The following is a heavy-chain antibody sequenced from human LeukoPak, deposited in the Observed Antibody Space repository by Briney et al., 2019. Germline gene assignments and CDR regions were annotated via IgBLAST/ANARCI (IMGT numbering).Heavy chain of an antibody. Sequence: PSETPSLTCTVSGGSISSSSYYWGWIRQPPGKGLEWIGSIYYSGSTYYNPSLKSRVTISVDTSKNQFSLKLSSVTAADTAVYYCARDLRYFDCWGQGTLVTVSS. J-gene: IGHJ4*02. D-gene: IGHD3-9*01. CDR3: ARDLRYFDC. CDR1: GGSISSSSYY. V-gene: IGHV4-39*07. CDR2: IYYSGST.